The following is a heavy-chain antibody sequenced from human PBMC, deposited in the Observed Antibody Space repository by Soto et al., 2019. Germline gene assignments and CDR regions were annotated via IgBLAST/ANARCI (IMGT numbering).Heavy chain of an antibody. V-gene: IGHV3-23*01. CDR3: AKLRYFDWSAYNWFEY. CDR1: GFTFSNHA. J-gene: IGHJ5*01. Sequence: GRSLRLSCAASGFTFSNHAMSWVRQAPGKGLEWVSGISGSGATTSYADSVKGRFTVSRDNSKNTLYLQMNSLRVEDTAVYHCAKLRYFDWSAYNWFEYWGQGTPVTVSS. CDR2: ISGSGATT. D-gene: IGHD3-9*01.